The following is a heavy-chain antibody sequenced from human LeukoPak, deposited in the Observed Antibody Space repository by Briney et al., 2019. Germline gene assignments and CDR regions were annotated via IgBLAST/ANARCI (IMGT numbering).Heavy chain of an antibody. D-gene: IGHD3-22*01. CDR1: GFTVSSNY. V-gene: IGHV3-74*01. CDR2: VNSDGSST. J-gene: IGHJ4*02. Sequence: GGSLRLSCAASGFTVSSNYMNWVRQAPGKGLVWVSRVNSDGSSTSYADSVKGRFTISRDNAKNTLYLQMNSLRAEDTAVYYCARGENYDSSGYGKLDYWGQGTLVTVSS. CDR3: ARGENYDSSGYGKLDY.